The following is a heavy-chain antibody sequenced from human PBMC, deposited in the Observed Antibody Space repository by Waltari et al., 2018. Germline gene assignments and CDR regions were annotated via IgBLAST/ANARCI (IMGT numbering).Heavy chain of an antibody. V-gene: IGHV3-23*04. CDR3: VKYREDYGGNPRWFDP. CDR2: ISGSGGST. J-gene: IGHJ5*02. D-gene: IGHD2-15*01. CDR1: GFTFSSYA. Sequence: EVQLVESGGGLVQPGGSLRLSCAASGFTFSSYAMSWVRQAPGKGLEWVSAISGSGGSTYYADSVKGRFTISRDNSKNTLYLQMNSLRAEDTAVYYCVKYREDYGGNPRWFDPWGQGTLVTVSS.